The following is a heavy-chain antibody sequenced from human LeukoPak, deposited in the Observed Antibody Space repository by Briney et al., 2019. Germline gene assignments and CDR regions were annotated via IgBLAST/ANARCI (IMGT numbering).Heavy chain of an antibody. CDR3: AKSNYFDSGGYYFFDY. Sequence: PGGSLRLSCAASGFTFSKYAMTWVRQAPGKGLEWVSGISVSGGSTNYADSVKGRFTISRDNSKNTLCLQMNSLRAEDTAVYYCAKSNYFDSGGYYFFDYWGQGTLVTVSS. J-gene: IGHJ4*02. CDR2: ISVSGGST. CDR1: GFTFSKYA. V-gene: IGHV3-23*01. D-gene: IGHD3-22*01.